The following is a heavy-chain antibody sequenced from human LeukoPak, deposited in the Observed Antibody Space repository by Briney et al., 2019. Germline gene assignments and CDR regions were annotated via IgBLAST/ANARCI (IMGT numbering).Heavy chain of an antibody. CDR2: ISGSGGST. V-gene: IGHV3-23*01. CDR1: GFTFSSYA. Sequence: GGSLRLSCAASGFTFSSYAMSWVRQAPGKGLEWVSAISGSGGSTYYADSVKGRFTISRNNSKNTLYLQMNSLRAEDTAVYYCAKGEDYYDSSGYEQLDPWGQGTLVTVSS. D-gene: IGHD3-22*01. CDR3: AKGEDYYDSSGYEQLDP. J-gene: IGHJ5*02.